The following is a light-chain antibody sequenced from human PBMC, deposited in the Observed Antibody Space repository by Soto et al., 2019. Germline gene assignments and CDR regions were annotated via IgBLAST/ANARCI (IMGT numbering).Light chain of an antibody. Sequence: QSALTQPASVSGTPGQTITMSCTGTSSDVGSYNLVSWYQQHPGKIPKLLISEGSHRPSGVSSRFSGSRSGNTASLTISGLQIEDEADYYCCSYTGTFTLMFGGGTKLTVL. J-gene: IGLJ3*02. CDR2: EGS. CDR1: SSDVGSYNL. V-gene: IGLV2-23*01. CDR3: CSYTGTFTLM.